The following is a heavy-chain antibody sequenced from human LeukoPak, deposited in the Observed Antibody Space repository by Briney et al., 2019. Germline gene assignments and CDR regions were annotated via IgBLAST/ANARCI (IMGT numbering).Heavy chain of an antibody. D-gene: IGHD2-15*01. CDR2: IYTRGAT. CDR3: ARDVNYCSGGSCYYYFDY. J-gene: IGHJ4*02. Sequence: SQTLSLACTVSGDYISGSNNSATYYWSWIRQPAGKRLEWLGRIYTRGATNYNPSLKSRLTISIDMSKNQFSPKLSSVTAADTAVYYCARDVNYCSGGSCYYYFDYWGQGTLVTVSS. CDR1: GDYISGSNNSATYY. V-gene: IGHV4-61*02.